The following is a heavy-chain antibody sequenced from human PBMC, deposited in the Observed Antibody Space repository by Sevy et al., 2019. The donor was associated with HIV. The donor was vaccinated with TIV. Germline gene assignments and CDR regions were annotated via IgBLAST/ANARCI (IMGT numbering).Heavy chain of an antibody. Sequence: GGSLRLSCEASGFTFSNYWMSWVRQAPGKGLEWVANIKEDGGVKYYVDSVKGRFTISRDNAKNSLYLQMNSLRAEDTAVYYCASPLPFYYGSGSEEFDYWGRGTLVTVSS. J-gene: IGHJ4*02. D-gene: IGHD3-10*01. V-gene: IGHV3-7*01. CDR2: IKEDGGVK. CDR1: GFTFSNYW. CDR3: ASPLPFYYGSGSEEFDY.